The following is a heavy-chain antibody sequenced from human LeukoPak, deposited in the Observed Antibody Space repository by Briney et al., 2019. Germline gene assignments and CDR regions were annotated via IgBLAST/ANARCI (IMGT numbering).Heavy chain of an antibody. CDR2: IYYSGST. J-gene: IGHJ5*02. Sequence: SETLSLTCTVSGGSLSSYYWSWIRQPPGKGLEGIGYIYYSGSTNYNPSLKSRVTISVDTSKNQFSLKLSSVTAADTAVYYCARDVKAYCGGDCYSEWFDPWGQGTLVTVSP. CDR3: ARDVKAYCGGDCYSEWFDP. V-gene: IGHV4-59*01. D-gene: IGHD2-21*02. CDR1: GGSLSSYY.